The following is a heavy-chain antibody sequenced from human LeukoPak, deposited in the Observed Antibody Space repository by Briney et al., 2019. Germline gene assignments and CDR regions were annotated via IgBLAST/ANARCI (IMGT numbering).Heavy chain of an antibody. CDR1: GYIFTGYH. CDR2: IYPNSGGT. D-gene: IGHD3-16*02. V-gene: IGHV1-2*02. Sequence: GASVKVSCKASGYIFTGYHIHWVRQAPGQGVEWMGWIYPNSGGTNYAQKFQGRVTMTRDTSISTAYMELSRLRSDDTAVYYCASCVGYRNNWFDPWGQGTLVTVSS. CDR3: ASCVGYRNNWFDP. J-gene: IGHJ5*02.